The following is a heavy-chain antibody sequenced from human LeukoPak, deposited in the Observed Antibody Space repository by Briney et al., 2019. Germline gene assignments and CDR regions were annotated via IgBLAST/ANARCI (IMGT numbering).Heavy chain of an antibody. CDR3: ATGYSPLYYFDY. CDR1: RYTLTGDY. D-gene: IGHD6-13*01. V-gene: IGHV1-2*02. CDR2: INPNSGGT. Sequence: ASVKVSCKASRYTLTGDYMHSVRQAPGQGLECMGWINPNSGGTNYAQKFQGRVTMTRDTSISTAYMEVSRLRSDDTAVYYCATGYSPLYYFDYWGQGTLVTVSS. J-gene: IGHJ4*02.